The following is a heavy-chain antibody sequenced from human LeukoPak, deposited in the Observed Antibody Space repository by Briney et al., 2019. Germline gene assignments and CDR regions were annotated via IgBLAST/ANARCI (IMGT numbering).Heavy chain of an antibody. CDR1: GFTFGSYS. CDR3: ARVREVVPAAHGGGDAFDI. V-gene: IGHV3-21*01. J-gene: IGHJ3*02. D-gene: IGHD2-2*01. Sequence: GGSLRLSCAASGFTFGSYSMNWVRQAPGKGLEWVSSISSSSSYIYYADSVKGRFTISRDNAKNSLYLQMNSLRAEDTAVYYCARVREVVPAAHGGGDAFDIWGQGTMVTVSS. CDR2: ISSSSSYI.